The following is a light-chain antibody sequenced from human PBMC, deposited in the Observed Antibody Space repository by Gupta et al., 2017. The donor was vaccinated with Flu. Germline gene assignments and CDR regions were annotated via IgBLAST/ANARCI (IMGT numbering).Light chain of an antibody. J-gene: IGKJ1*01. CDR1: QSLLHTNGYKY. V-gene: IGKV2-28*01. CDR3: MQGLQTPQT. CDR2: VGS. Sequence: ILMTQSPLSLPVTPGEPASISCRSSQSLLHTNGYKYLDWYLQKPGQSPPLLIYVGSLRASGVPDRFSGSGSGTDCTLRISKGEAEDVGIYYCMQGLQTPQTFGQGTKVEIK.